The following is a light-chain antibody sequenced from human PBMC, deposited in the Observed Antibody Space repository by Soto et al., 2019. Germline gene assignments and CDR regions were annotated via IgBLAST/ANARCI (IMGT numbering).Light chain of an antibody. CDR2: AAS. CDR3: QQLNTYPFT. J-gene: IGKJ3*01. V-gene: IGKV1-9*01. CDR1: QNINTF. Sequence: DMQLTQSPSFMSASVGDRVTITCRASQNINTFLAWYQQKPGKAPNLLIYAASTLLGGVPSRFSGSGSGTEFSLTISSLQPEDFATYYCQQLNTYPFTFGPGTKVGI.